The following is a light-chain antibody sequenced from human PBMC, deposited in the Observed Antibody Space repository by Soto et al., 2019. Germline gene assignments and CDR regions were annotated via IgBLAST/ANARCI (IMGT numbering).Light chain of an antibody. CDR1: SSYVGGYNY. CDR3: SSYVGTNSYV. CDR2: EVY. V-gene: IGLV2-8*01. Sequence: QSVLTQPPSASGSPGKSVTISCTGNSSYVGGYNYVSWYQHHPGKATKIIIYEVYKRPSGVPDRFSGSKSGNTAALTVSGLQAEDEADYYCSSYVGTNSYVFGTGTKVTV. J-gene: IGLJ1*01.